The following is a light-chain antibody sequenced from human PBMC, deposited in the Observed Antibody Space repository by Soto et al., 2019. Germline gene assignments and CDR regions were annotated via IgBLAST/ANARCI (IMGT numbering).Light chain of an antibody. CDR3: MQGTHWPPT. CDR2: QGS. Sequence: DVVMAQSPLSLPVTLGQPASISCRSNQSLGYGDGNTYLSWMQQTPGQSPRRLIYQGSKRDSGVPGRFSGSGSGTAFTLKISTVEAEDLRVYYCMQGTHWPPTFGQGTPLA. CDR1: QSLGYGDGNTY. J-gene: IGKJ5*01. V-gene: IGKV2-30*01.